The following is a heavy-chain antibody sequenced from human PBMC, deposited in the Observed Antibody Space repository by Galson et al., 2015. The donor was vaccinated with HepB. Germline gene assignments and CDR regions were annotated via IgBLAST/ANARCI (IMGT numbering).Heavy chain of an antibody. CDR3: ARDLRSWGDGYTLGLDY. D-gene: IGHD5-24*01. J-gene: IGHJ4*02. CDR2: INAGNGNT. CDR1: GYIFTNYA. Sequence: SVKVSCKASGYIFTNYAMHWVRQAPGQRLEWMGWINAGNGNTKYSQKFQGGVSITRDTSASTAYMELSSLRSEDTAVYYCARDLRSWGDGYTLGLDYWGQGTLVTVSS. V-gene: IGHV1-3*01.